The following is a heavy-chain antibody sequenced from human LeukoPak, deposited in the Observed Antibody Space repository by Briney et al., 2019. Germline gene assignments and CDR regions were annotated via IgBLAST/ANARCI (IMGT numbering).Heavy chain of an antibody. D-gene: IGHD5-24*01. J-gene: IGHJ3*02. V-gene: IGHV3-23*01. CDR2: ISGSGGST. Sequence: GGSLRLSCAASGFTFSSYAMSWVRQAPGKGLEWVSAISGSGGSTYYADSVKGRFTISRDNSKNTLYLQMNSLRAEDTAVYYCAREGDGYNYDPGEQKAFDIWGQGTMVTVSS. CDR3: AREGDGYNYDPGEQKAFDI. CDR1: GFTFSSYA.